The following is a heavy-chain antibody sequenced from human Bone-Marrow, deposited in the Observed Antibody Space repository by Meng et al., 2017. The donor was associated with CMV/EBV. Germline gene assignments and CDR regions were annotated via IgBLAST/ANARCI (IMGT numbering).Heavy chain of an antibody. J-gene: IGHJ4*02. CDR2: IYYSGST. CDR3: ARATPNYYDSSGYYYFDY. D-gene: IGHD3-22*01. V-gene: IGHV4-31*02. CDR1: ISIGGYY. Sequence: ISIGGYYWSWLRQHPGKGLEWIGYIYYSGSTYYNPSLKNRVTISVDTSKNQFSLKLSSVTAADTAVYYCARATPNYYDSSGYYYFDYWGQGTLVTVSS.